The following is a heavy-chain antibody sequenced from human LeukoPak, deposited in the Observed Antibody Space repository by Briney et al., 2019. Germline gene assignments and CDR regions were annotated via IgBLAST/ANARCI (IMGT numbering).Heavy chain of an antibody. Sequence: SQTLSLTCAISGDSVSSNSAAWNWIRQSPSRGLEWLGRTYYRSKWYNDYAVSVKSRITINPDASKNQFSLKLSSVTAADTAVYYCARQTVKRPYYYYMDVWGKGTTVTVSS. CDR1: GDSVSSNSAA. J-gene: IGHJ6*03. CDR2: TYYRSKWYN. CDR3: ARQTVKRPYYYYMDV. V-gene: IGHV6-1*01.